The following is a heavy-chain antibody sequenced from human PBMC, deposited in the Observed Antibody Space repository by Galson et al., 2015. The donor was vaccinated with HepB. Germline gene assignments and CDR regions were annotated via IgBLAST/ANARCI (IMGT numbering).Heavy chain of an antibody. V-gene: IGHV1-69*13. D-gene: IGHD1-26*01. CDR1: GGTFSSYA. CDR2: IIPIFGTA. CDR3: ATLGFTKWEQRSDY. J-gene: IGHJ4*02. Sequence: SVKVSCKASGGTFSSYAISWVRQAPGQGLEWMGGIIPIFGTANYAQKFQGRVTITADESTSTAYMELSSLKASDTAMYYCATLGFTKWEQRSDYWGQETLVTVSS.